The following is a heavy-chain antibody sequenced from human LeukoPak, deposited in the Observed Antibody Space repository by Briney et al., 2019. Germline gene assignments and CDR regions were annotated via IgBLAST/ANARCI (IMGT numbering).Heavy chain of an antibody. CDR2: ISGSGGST. Sequence: GGSLRLSCAASGFTFSTYAVSWVRQAPGKGLEWVSDISGSGGSTYYADSVKGRFTISRDNSKDTVYLQMNSLRVDDTAVYYCAKSEREQLVRSYGLDVWGQGTTVTVSS. J-gene: IGHJ6*02. CDR1: GFTFSTYA. CDR3: AKSEREQLVRSYGLDV. D-gene: IGHD6-13*01. V-gene: IGHV3-23*01.